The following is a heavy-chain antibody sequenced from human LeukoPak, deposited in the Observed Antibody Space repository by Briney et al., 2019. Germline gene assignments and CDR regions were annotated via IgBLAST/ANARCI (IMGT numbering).Heavy chain of an antibody. D-gene: IGHD6-19*01. CDR2: IYPGDSDT. V-gene: IGHV5-51*01. J-gene: IGHJ6*02. Sequence: GESLKISCKGSGYSFTSYWIGWVRQMPGKGLEWMGIIYPGDSDTRYSPSFQGQVTISADKSISTAYLQWSSLKASDTAMYYCARQGIAVAGTQIYYYYGTDVWGQGTTVTVSS. CDR3: ARQGIAVAGTQIYYYYGTDV. CDR1: GYSFTSYW.